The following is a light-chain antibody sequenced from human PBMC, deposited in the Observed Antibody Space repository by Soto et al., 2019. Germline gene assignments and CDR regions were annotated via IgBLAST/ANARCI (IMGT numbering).Light chain of an antibody. V-gene: IGLV2-11*01. CDR2: DVT. J-gene: IGLJ2*01. CDR3: CSYAGSYSFEV. Sequence: QSVLTQPRSVSGSPGQSVTISCTGTSSDVGGYNYVSWYQQHPGKAPKLMIYDVTKRPSGVPDRFSGSKSGNTASLTISGLQAEYEADYYCCSYAGSYSFEVFGGGTKLTVL. CDR1: SSDVGGYNY.